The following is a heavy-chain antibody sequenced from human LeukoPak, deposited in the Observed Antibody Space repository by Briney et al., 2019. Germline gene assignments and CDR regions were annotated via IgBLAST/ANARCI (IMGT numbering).Heavy chain of an antibody. CDR2: VYYSGST. V-gene: IGHV4-59*08. J-gene: IGHJ4*02. CDR3: ARLDYYDSSGHIDY. CDR1: GGSIRSYF. Sequence: SETLSLTCTVSGGSIRSYFWSWIRQPPGKGLEWIGYVYYSGSTNYNPSLKSRVTISVDTSKKQFSLKLSSVTAADTAVYYCARLDYYDSSGHIDYWGQGTLVTVSS. D-gene: IGHD3-22*01.